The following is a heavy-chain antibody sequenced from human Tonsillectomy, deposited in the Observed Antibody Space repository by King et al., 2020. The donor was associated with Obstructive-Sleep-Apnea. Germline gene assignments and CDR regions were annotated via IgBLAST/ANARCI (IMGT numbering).Heavy chain of an antibody. CDR1: GGTFSSYA. Sequence: VQLVESGAEVKKPGSSVKVSCKASGGTFSSYAISWVRQAPGHGLEWMGGIIPIFCTANYAQKFQGRVTITADESTGTAYMELSSLRSEDTAVYYCARGVGGISGIAAAGCDYWGQGTLVTVSS. V-gene: IGHV1-69*01. J-gene: IGHJ4*02. D-gene: IGHD6-13*01. CDR3: ARGVGGISGIAAAGCDY. CDR2: IIPIFCTA.